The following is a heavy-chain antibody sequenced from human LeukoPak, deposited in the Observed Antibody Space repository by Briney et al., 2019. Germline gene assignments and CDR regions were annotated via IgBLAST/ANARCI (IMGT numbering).Heavy chain of an antibody. J-gene: IGHJ4*02. D-gene: IGHD5-18*01. Sequence: GGSLRLSCAASGFTFSTYAMSWVRQAPGKGLEYVSSISSNGGYTYYANSVKGRFTISRDNSKNTLYLQMGSLRAEDMAVYYCARAGPGLQLWLLFDYWGQGTLVTVSS. CDR3: ARAGPGLQLWLLFDY. CDR1: GFTFSTYA. V-gene: IGHV3-64*01. CDR2: ISSNGGYT.